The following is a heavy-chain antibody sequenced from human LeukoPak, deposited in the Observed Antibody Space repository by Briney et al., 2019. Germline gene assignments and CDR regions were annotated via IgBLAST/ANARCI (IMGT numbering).Heavy chain of an antibody. J-gene: IGHJ4*02. CDR2: IRYDGSNK. CDR3: AFKGVYAIIY. CDR1: GFTFSSYE. Sequence: PGGSLRLSCAASGFTFSSYEMNWVRQAPGKGLEWVAFIRYDGSNKYYADSVKGQFTISRDNSKNTLYLQMNSLRAEDTAVYYCAFKGVYAIIYWGQGTLVTVSS. V-gene: IGHV3-30*02. D-gene: IGHD2-8*01.